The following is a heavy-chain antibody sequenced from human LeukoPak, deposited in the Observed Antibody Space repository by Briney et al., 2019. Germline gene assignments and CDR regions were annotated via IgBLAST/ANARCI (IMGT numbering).Heavy chain of an antibody. J-gene: IGHJ4*02. Sequence: ASVKVSCTASGYTFTGYYMHWVRPAPGQGLEWMGWINPNSGGTNYTQKFQGWVTMTRDTSISTAYMELSRLRSDDTAVYYCARDYYGSGSLGYWGQGTLVTVSS. CDR1: GYTFTGYY. CDR2: INPNSGGT. D-gene: IGHD3-10*01. V-gene: IGHV1-2*04. CDR3: ARDYYGSGSLGY.